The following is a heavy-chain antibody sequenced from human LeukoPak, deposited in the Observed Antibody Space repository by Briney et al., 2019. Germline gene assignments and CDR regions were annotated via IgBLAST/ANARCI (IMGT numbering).Heavy chain of an antibody. CDR2: IDSSSGTI. V-gene: IGHV3-48*03. CDR3: ARDATLGVPGTLYFDH. D-gene: IGHD6-19*01. CDR1: GFTFRSYE. Sequence: GGSLRLSCAASGFTFRSYEMNWVRQAPGKGLEWVSYIDSSSGTIHYGDSVKGRFTISRDNAKNSLYLQMNSLRVEDTAVYYCARDATLGVPGTLYFDHWGPGILVTVSS. J-gene: IGHJ4*02.